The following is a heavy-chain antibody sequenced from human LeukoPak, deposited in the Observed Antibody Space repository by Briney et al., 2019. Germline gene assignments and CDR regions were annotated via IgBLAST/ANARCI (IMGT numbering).Heavy chain of an antibody. CDR2: IFYSGST. J-gene: IGHJ6*03. CDR1: GGSINTRDYY. D-gene: IGHD4-17*01. Sequence: SETLSLTCSVSGGSINTRDYYWAWIRQPPGRGLEWIGNIFYSGSTFYNPSLKSRLTMSVDTSKNQFSLSLNSVTAADTAIYYCARGQYIYGDYRCYMDVWGKGTTVTISS. CDR3: ARGQYIYGDYRCYMDV. V-gene: IGHV4-39*01.